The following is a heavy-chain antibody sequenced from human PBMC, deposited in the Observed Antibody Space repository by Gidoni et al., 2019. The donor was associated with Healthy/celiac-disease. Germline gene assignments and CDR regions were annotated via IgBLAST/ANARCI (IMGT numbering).Heavy chain of an antibody. CDR3: ARGSYSSSWYSRYYYYYYGMDV. J-gene: IGHJ6*02. Sequence: QVQLQQWGAGLLKPSETLSLTCAVYGWSFSGYYWSWIRQPPGKGLEWIGEINHSGSTNYNPSLKSRVTISVDTSKNQFSLKLSSVTAADTAVHYCARGSYSSSWYSRYYYYYYGMDVWGQGTTVTVSS. CDR1: GWSFSGYY. V-gene: IGHV4-34*01. D-gene: IGHD6-13*01. CDR2: INHSGST.